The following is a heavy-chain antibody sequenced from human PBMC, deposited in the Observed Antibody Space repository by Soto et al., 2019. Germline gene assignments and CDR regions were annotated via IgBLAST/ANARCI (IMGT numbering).Heavy chain of an antibody. V-gene: IGHV3-33*01. Sequence: HPGGSLRLSCAASGFTFSSYGMHWVRQAPGKGLEWVAVIWYDGSNKYYADSVKGRFTISRDNSKNTLYLQMNSLRAEDTAVYYCASSVGAAWYFDYWGQGTLVTVSS. CDR1: GFTFSSYG. D-gene: IGHD1-26*01. J-gene: IGHJ4*02. CDR2: IWYDGSNK. CDR3: ASSVGAAWYFDY.